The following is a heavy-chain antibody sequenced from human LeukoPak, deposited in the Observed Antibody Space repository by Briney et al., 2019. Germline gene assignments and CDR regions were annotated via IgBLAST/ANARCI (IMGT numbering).Heavy chain of an antibody. CDR1: GYTFTSYY. J-gene: IGHJ4*02. D-gene: IGHD3-3*01. CDR3: ARQTYYDFWSGYYRGYFDY. Sequence: ASVKVSCKASGYTFTSYYMRWVRQAPGQGLGWMGIINPSGGSTSYAQKFQGRVTMTRDTSTSTVYMELSSLRSEDTAVYYCARQTYYDFWSGYYRGYFDYWGQGTLVTVSS. CDR2: INPSGGST. V-gene: IGHV1-46*01.